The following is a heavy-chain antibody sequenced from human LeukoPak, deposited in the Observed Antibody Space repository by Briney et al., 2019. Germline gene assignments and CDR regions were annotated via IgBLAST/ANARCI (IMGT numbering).Heavy chain of an antibody. Sequence: GGSLRLSCAASGFTFSSYSMSWVRQASGKGLEWVSAISGSGGSTYYADSVKGRFTISRDNSKNTLYLQMNSLRAEDTAVYYCAKSRGRFYDFWSGYYRGLGYFDYWGQGTLVTVSS. CDR3: AKSRGRFYDFWSGYYRGLGYFDY. V-gene: IGHV3-23*01. CDR1: GFTFSSYS. CDR2: ISGSGGST. J-gene: IGHJ4*02. D-gene: IGHD3-3*01.